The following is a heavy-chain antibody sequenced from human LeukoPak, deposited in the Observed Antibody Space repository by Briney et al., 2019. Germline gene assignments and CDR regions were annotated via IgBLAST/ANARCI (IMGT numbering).Heavy chain of an antibody. CDR1: GGTFSSYT. Sequence: SVKVSCKASGGTFSSYTISWVRQAPGQGLEWMGRILPILGIANYAQKFQGRVTITADKSTSTAYMELSSLRSEDTAVYYCARGHDGYNPQVLDYWGQGTLVTVSS. V-gene: IGHV1-69*02. D-gene: IGHD5-24*01. J-gene: IGHJ4*02. CDR2: ILPILGIA. CDR3: ARGHDGYNPQVLDY.